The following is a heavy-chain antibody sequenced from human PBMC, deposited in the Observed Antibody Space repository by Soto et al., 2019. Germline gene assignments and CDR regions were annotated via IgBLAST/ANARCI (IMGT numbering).Heavy chain of an antibody. D-gene: IGHD3-22*01. CDR3: ARGGVSYYYDSSGYYSAFDI. CDR1: GGSIIGYY. J-gene: IGHJ3*02. V-gene: IGHV4-59*01. CDR2: MYNTGST. Sequence: SETLPHTCTVSGGSIIGYYWSWIRQPPGKGLEWIGYMYNTGSTVYNPSFKSRVTISVDTSKNQFSLKLNSVTAADTAVYYCARGGVSYYYDSSGYYSAFDIWGQGTMVT.